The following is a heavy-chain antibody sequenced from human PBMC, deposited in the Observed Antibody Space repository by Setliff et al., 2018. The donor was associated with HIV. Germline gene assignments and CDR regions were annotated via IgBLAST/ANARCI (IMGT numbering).Heavy chain of an antibody. D-gene: IGHD5-18*01. CDR2: IYYSGST. CDR3: ARGGCKWHSGIQLWCTPDAFDI. Sequence: KPSETLSLTCTVSGGSISSSSYYWGWIRQPPEKGLEWIGSIYYSGSTFQNPSLKSRVTISVDKSKNQFSLKLSSVTAADTAVYYCARGGCKWHSGIQLWCTPDAFDIWGQGTMVTVSS. CDR1: GGSISSSSYY. J-gene: IGHJ3*02. V-gene: IGHV4-39*07.